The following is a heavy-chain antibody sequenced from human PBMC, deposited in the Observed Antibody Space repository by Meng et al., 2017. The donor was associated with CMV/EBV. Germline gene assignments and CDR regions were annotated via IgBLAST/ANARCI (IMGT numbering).Heavy chain of an antibody. CDR2: IYYSGST. V-gene: IGHV4-39*07. CDR1: GGPISSSSYY. J-gene: IGHJ6*02. Sequence: SETLSLTCTVSGGPISSSSYYWGWIRQPPGKGLEWIGSIYYSGSTYYNPSLKSRVTISVDTSKNQFSLKLSSVTAADTAVYYCARDSTAYWYYYYYYGMDVWGQGTTVTVSS. CDR3: ARDSTAYWYYYYYYGMDV. D-gene: IGHD2-8*02.